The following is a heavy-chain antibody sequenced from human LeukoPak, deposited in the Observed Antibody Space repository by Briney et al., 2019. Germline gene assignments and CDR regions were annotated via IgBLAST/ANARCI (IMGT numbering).Heavy chain of an antibody. Sequence: TGGSLRFSCAASGLPFSSYTMNWVRQAPGRGLEWVSSITGGSNYMYYRDSVKGRFTISRDNARNSLYLEMNSLRADDTAMYFCARSVVPAGAWFDPWGQGTLVIVS. V-gene: IGHV3-21*01. J-gene: IGHJ5*02. CDR3: ARSVVPAGAWFDP. D-gene: IGHD2-2*01. CDR2: ITGGSNYM. CDR1: GLPFSSYT.